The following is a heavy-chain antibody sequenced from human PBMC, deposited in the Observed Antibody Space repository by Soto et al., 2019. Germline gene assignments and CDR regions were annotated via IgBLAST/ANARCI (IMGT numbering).Heavy chain of an antibody. CDR3: ARADNSRGQTWAFDY. CDR1: GGSISSSNW. V-gene: IGHV4-4*02. Sequence: QVQLQESGPGLVKPSGTLSLTCAVSGGSISSSNWWSWVRQPPGKGLEWIGEIYHSGSTNYNPSLKSRVTISVDKSKNQFSLKLGSVTAADTAVYYCARADNSRGQTWAFDYWGQGTLVTVSS. J-gene: IGHJ4*02. CDR2: IYHSGST. D-gene: IGHD1-26*01.